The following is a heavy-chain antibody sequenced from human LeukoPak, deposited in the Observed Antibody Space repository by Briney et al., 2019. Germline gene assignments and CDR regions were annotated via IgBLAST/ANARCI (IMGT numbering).Heavy chain of an antibody. Sequence: GGSLKLSCAASGFTFSSYAMHWVRQAPGKGLEWVANIKQDGSEKYYVDSVKGRFTISRDNAKNSLYLQMNSLRAEDTAVYYCASSARLNYVWGSVTDGRIYWGQGTLVTVSS. CDR1: GFTFSSYA. V-gene: IGHV3-7*01. J-gene: IGHJ4*02. CDR3: ASSARLNYVWGSVTDGRIY. CDR2: IKQDGSEK. D-gene: IGHD3-16*01.